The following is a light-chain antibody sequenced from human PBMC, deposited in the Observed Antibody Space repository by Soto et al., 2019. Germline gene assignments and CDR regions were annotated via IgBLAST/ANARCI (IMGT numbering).Light chain of an antibody. CDR1: QSVSSN. J-gene: IGKJ1*01. CDR3: QQYNNWPGT. CDR2: GAS. V-gene: IGKV3-15*01. Sequence: EIVMTQSPATLSVSPCERATLSSRASQSVSSNLAWYQQKPGQAPRLLIYGASTRATGIPARFSGSGSGTEFTLTISSLQSEDFAVYYCQQYNNWPGTFGQGTKVDIK.